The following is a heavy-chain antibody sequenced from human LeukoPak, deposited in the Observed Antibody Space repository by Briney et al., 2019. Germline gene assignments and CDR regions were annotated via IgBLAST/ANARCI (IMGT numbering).Heavy chain of an antibody. V-gene: IGHV3-23*01. J-gene: IGHJ4*02. CDR3: AKDRMVYGY. D-gene: IGHD2-8*01. CDR1: GFTFSSSA. Sequence: GGSLRLSCAASGFTFSSSAMSWVRQAPGKGLEWVSAISGSGDKTYYADSVKSRFTVSRDNSKNTLYLQMNSLRVEDTAVYYCAKDRMVYGYWGQGTLVAVSS. CDR2: ISGSGDKT.